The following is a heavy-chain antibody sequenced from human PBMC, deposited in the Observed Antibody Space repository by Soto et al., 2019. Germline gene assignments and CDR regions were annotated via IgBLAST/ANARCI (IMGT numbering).Heavy chain of an antibody. J-gene: IGHJ4*02. Sequence: QLQLQESGPRLVKPSETLSLTCTVSGGSISSSIYYWGWIRQPPGKGLEWIGNIYYSGSTYYNPSLQSRVTISVDTSKNHGSLRLNSVTASDTAVYYCARRLAVTVTLAYYFDYWGQGSLVTVSS. CDR3: ARRLAVTVTLAYYFDY. CDR1: GGSISSSIYY. D-gene: IGHD6-19*01. CDR2: IYYSGST. V-gene: IGHV4-39*02.